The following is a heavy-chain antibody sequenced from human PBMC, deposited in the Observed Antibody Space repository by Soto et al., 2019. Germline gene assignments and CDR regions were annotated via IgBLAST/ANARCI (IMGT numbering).Heavy chain of an antibody. V-gene: IGHV3-11*01. J-gene: IGHJ6*02. CDR3: ARDQEGSGSHWLGYKYYGMDV. CDR1: GFTISDYY. CDR2: ISSVGTTT. Sequence: QVQLVESGGGLVQSGGSLRLSCAASGFTISDYYMTWIRQAPGKGLEWVSYISSVGTTTYYAESVKGRFSISMDDATNSLYLQMNSLTAEDTAVHYCARDQEGSGSHWLGYKYYGMDVWGQGTTVTVSS. D-gene: IGHD3-10*01.